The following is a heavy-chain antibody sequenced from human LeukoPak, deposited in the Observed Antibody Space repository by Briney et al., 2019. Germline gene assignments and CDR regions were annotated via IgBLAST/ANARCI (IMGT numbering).Heavy chain of an antibody. V-gene: IGHV1-69*05. CDR3: ARVGYWCSSTSCPIIDDY. J-gene: IGHJ4*02. Sequence: SVKVSCKASGGTFSSYAISWVRQAPGQGLEWMGGIIPIFGTANYAQKFQGRVTITTDESTSTAYMELSSLRSEDTAVYYCARVGYWCSSTSCPIIDDYWGQGTLVTVSS. CDR2: IIPIFGTA. CDR1: GGTFSSYA. D-gene: IGHD2-2*01.